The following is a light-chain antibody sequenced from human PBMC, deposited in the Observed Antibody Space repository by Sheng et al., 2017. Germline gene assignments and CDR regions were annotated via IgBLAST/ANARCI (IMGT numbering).Light chain of an antibody. CDR2: LAS. V-gene: IGKV1-39*01. CDR1: QTIGNY. Sequence: DIQMTQSPSSLSASLGDRVTITCRASQTIGNYLNWYQQGHGKAPKLLIYLASRLQSGVPSRFSGSGSGTDFTLTITSLQPEDFATYYCQQSYSSPYTFGQGTKLEL. CDR3: QQSYSSPYT. J-gene: IGKJ2*01.